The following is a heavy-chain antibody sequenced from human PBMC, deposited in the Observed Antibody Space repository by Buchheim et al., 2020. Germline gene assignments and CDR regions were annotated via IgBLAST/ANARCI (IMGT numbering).Heavy chain of an antibody. V-gene: IGHV3-23*01. CDR2: ISGRDGLT. Sequence: EVQLLESGGDLVQPGGSLRLSCAASGFTFNNYDVSWVRQAPGKGLEWVSGISGRDGLTYYANSVKGRFTISRDNSKSTVYLQMNSLRADDTALYYCAKEDGFCSTSNCYVYYHYGMDVWGQGTT. CDR1: GFTFNNYD. J-gene: IGHJ6*01. CDR3: AKEDGFCSTSNCYVYYHYGMDV. D-gene: IGHD2-2*01.